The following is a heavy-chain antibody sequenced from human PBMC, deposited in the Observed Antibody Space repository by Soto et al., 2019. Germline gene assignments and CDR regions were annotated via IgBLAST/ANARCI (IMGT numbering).Heavy chain of an antibody. Sequence: PSQTLSLTCAISGDSVSSNSAALNWIRQSPSRGLEWLGRTYYRSKWYNDYAVSVKSRITINPDTSKNQFSLQLNSVTPEDTAVYYCARAQQLAGYYYYGMDVWGQGTTVTVSS. CDR1: GDSVSSNSAA. D-gene: IGHD6-13*01. CDR3: ARAQQLAGYYYYGMDV. J-gene: IGHJ6*02. V-gene: IGHV6-1*01. CDR2: TYYRSKWYN.